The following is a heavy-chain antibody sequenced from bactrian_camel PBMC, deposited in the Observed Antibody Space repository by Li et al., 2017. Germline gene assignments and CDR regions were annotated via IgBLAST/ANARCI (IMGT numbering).Heavy chain of an antibody. V-gene: IGHV3S40*01. CDR2: ITSDGSTT. J-gene: IGHJ4*01. D-gene: IGHD3*01. CDR1: GFTFNTAD. CDR3: AVGWGRINF. Sequence: VQLVESGGGLVRPGGSLRLSCAASGFTFNTADMSWVRQAPGKGLEWVSLITSDGSTTYYADSVKGRFTISRDNAKNTVYLQLNSLKTEDTAVYYCAVGWGRINFWGQGTQVTGS.